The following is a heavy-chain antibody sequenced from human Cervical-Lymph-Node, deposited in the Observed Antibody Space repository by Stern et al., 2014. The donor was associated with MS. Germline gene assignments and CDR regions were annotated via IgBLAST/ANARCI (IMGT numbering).Heavy chain of an antibody. CDR2: INPSGDST. J-gene: IGHJ4*02. V-gene: IGHV1-46*01. CDR1: GYKFTNYY. Sequence: DQLVESGAEVKKPGASVKISCKAPGYKFTNYYIHWMRQAPGQGPEWMGMINPSGDSTTYAQKFQGRVTMTRDTSTSTVYMELSRLRSEDAAVYYCASGRLGYWGQGTQVTVSS. CDR3: ASGRLGY.